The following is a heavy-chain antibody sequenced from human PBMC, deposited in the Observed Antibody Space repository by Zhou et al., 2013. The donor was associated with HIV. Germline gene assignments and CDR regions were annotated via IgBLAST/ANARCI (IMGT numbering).Heavy chain of an antibody. CDR1: GGTFSSYA. CDR3: GSHIPLVRGAVSGHFDS. Sequence: QVQLVQSGAEVKKPGSSVKVSCKASGGTFSSYAISWVRQAPGQGLEWMGIINPSGGSTSYAQKVQDRVTLTRDTSASTVYMELSSLRSEDTAVYYCGSHIPLVRGAVSGHFDSWGRGNPGHRLL. CDR2: INPSGGST. V-gene: IGHV1-46*01. J-gene: IGHJ4*02. D-gene: IGHD3-10*01.